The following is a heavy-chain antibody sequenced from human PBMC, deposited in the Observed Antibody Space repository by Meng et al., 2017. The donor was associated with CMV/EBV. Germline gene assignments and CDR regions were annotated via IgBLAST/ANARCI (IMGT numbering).Heavy chain of an antibody. CDR1: GVSLTTTGMR. D-gene: IGHD2-8*02. J-gene: IGHJ4*02. V-gene: IGHV2-70D*14. CDR3: ARLVQASGYFDS. CDR2: IDWDDDK. Sequence: SGPTLVKPTQTLTLTCTFSGVSLTTTGMRVCWIRQSPGKALEWLARIDWDDDKFYSTSLKTRLTISKDTSKNQVVLTVTNMAPVDTATYYCARLVQASGYFDSWGQGALVTVSS.